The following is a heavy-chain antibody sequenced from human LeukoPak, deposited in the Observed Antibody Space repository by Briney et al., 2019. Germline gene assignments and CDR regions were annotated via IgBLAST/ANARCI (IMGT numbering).Heavy chain of an antibody. Sequence: GGSLRLSCAASGFTFSSYTINWVRQAPGKGLEWVSSISSSSRTIYYADSVKGRFTISRDNAKNSLYLQMNSLRAEDTAVYYCAKDSPDYDILTGYFDYWGQGTLVTVSS. D-gene: IGHD3-9*01. CDR2: ISSSSRTI. CDR3: AKDSPDYDILTGYFDY. J-gene: IGHJ4*02. V-gene: IGHV3-48*01. CDR1: GFTFSSYT.